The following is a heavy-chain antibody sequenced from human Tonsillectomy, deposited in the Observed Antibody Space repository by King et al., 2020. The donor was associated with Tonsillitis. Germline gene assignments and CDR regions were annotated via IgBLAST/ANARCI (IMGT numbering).Heavy chain of an antibody. Sequence: QLVQSGGGLVKPGGSLRLSCAASGFTFSSYGMNWVRQAPGTGLEWVSSISTSSSYIYYEASVKGRFTISRDNAKNSLYLQMNSLRAEDTAVYYCARVRDYYDSSGYFRYFDLWGRGTLVTVSS. CDR1: GFTFSSYG. CDR3: ARVRDYYDSSGYFRYFDL. CDR2: ISTSSSYI. D-gene: IGHD3-22*01. J-gene: IGHJ2*01. V-gene: IGHV3-21*01.